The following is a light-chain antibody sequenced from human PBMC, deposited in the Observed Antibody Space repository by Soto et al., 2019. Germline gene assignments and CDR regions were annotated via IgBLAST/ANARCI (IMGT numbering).Light chain of an antibody. J-gene: IGKJ5*01. V-gene: IGKV3-11*01. CDR3: QQRSNWPPSIT. Sequence: EIVMTQSPATLSVAPGERAPLSCRAIQSVSSNLAWYQQKPGQAPRLLIYDASDRATGIPARFSGSGSGTDFTLTISRLEPEDFAVYYCQQRSNWPPSITFGQGTRLETK. CDR2: DAS. CDR1: QSVSSN.